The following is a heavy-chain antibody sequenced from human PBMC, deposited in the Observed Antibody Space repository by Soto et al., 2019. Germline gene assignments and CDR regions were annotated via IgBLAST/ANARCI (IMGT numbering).Heavy chain of an antibody. CDR1: GFTFSSYW. CDR3: ARDPLYCSGGSCYSDY. CDR2: IKQDGSEK. D-gene: IGHD2-15*01. V-gene: IGHV3-7*01. Sequence: GGSLRLSCAASGFTFSSYWMSWVRQAPGKGLEWVANIKQDGSEKYYVDSVKGRFTISRDNAKNSLYLQMNSLRAEDTAVYYCARDPLYCSGGSCYSDYWGQGTLVTVSS. J-gene: IGHJ4*02.